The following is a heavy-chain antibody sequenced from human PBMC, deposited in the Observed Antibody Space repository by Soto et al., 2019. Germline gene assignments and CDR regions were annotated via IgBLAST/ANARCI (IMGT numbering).Heavy chain of an antibody. D-gene: IGHD3-3*01. Sequence: SQTLSLTGAVYDGSFSGYYWRWIRQPPGKGLEWTGETNHSGSTNYNPSLKSRVTISVDTSNNQFSLKLSSVTAADRAVYYCARGGFWSGYYVRPLKNWFGPWGKGTLVTVSS. J-gene: IGHJ5*02. CDR3: ARGGFWSGYYVRPLKNWFGP. CDR2: TNHSGST. V-gene: IGHV4-34*01. CDR1: DGSFSGYY.